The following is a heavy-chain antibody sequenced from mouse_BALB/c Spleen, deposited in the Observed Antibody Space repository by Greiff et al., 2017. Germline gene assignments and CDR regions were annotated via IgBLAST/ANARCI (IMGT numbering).Heavy chain of an antibody. V-gene: IGHV5-17*02. CDR1: GFTFSSFG. CDR3: ARFLHYYGYDAMDY. D-gene: IGHD1-2*01. CDR2: ISSGSSTI. J-gene: IGHJ4*01. Sequence: EVHLVESGGGLVQPGGSRKLSCAASGFTFSSFGMHWVRQAPEKGLEWVAYISSGSSTIYYADTVKGRFTISRDNPKNTLFLQMTSLRSEDTAMYYCARFLHYYGYDAMDYWGQGTSVTVSS.